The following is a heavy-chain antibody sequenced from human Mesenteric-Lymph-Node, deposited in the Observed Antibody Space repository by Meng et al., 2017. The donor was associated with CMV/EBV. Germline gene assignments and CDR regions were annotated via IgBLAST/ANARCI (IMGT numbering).Heavy chain of an antibody. CDR1: GYTFTSDG. CDR2: IIPILGIA. V-gene: IGHV1-69*10. CDR3: ARADYGDYVLPPNYYYGMDV. D-gene: IGHD4-17*01. Sequence: SVKVSCKASGYTFTSDGFSWVRQAPGQGLEWMGGIIPILGIANYAQKFQGRVTITADKSTSTAYMELSSLRSEDTAVYYCARADYGDYVLPPNYYYGMDVWGQGTTVTVSS. J-gene: IGHJ6*02.